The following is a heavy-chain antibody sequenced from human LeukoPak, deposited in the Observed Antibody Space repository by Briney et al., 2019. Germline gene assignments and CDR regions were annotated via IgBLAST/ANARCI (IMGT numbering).Heavy chain of an antibody. CDR1: GYTLTQLS. V-gene: IGHV1-24*01. CDR2: FDPENGET. D-gene: IGHD3-10*01. J-gene: IGHJ4*02. CDR3: TRSAMVLPYYFDY. Sequence: ASVKVPCKVSGYTLTQLSMHWVRQAPGKGLEWMGFFDPENGETLYAQKFQGRVTMTEDTSTDTAYMELSSLRSDDTALYYCTRSAMVLPYYFDYWGQGTLVTVSS.